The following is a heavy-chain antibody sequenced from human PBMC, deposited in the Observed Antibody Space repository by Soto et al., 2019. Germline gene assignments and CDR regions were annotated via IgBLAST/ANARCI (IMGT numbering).Heavy chain of an antibody. CDR1: EFTFSSYA. J-gene: IGHJ4*02. V-gene: IGHV3-23*01. Sequence: EVQLLESGGGLVQPGGSLRLSCAASEFTFSSYAMSWVRQAPGKGLEWVSAISGSGDSTYYADSVKGRFTICRDNSRNTLYRQMDSLSAHDTAVYYCEKPGDIVGPHSTNFDYWGQGSLVTVAS. CDR3: EKPGDIVGPHSTNFDY. CDR2: ISGSGDST. D-gene: IGHD5-12*01.